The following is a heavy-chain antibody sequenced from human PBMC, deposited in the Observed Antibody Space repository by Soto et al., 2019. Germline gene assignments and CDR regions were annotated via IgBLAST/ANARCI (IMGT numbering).Heavy chain of an antibody. CDR3: ASDSVAAAANNWFDP. CDR1: GYSFTSYW. CDR2: IDPSDSYT. V-gene: IGHV5-10-1*01. D-gene: IGHD6-13*01. Sequence: PGESLKISCKGSGYSFTSYWISWVRQMPGKGLEWMGRIDPSDSYTNYSPSFQGHVTISADKSISTAYLQWSSLKASDTAMYYCASDSVAAAANNWFDPWGQGTLVTVSS. J-gene: IGHJ5*02.